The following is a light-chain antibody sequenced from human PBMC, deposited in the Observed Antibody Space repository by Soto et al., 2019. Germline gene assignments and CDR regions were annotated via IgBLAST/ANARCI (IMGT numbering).Light chain of an antibody. CDR1: QSVGSNY. V-gene: IGKV3-20*01. Sequence: EIVLTQSPGTLSLSPGERATLSCRASQSVGSNYLAWYQQEPGQAPRLLIYGASSRATGIPDRFSGGGSGPDFTLTISRLEPEDFAVYYCQQYGTSPLTFGGGTKVEIK. J-gene: IGKJ4*01. CDR3: QQYGTSPLT. CDR2: GAS.